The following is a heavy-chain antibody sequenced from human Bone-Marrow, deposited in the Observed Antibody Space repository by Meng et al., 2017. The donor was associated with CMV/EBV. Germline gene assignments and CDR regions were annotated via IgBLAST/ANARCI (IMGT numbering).Heavy chain of an antibody. CDR3: ARGSWFGEFLDAFDI. D-gene: IGHD3-10*01. Sequence: SETLSLTCTVSGGSISSYYWSWIRQPPGKGLEWIGYIYYSGSTNYNPSLKSRVTISVDTSKNQFSLKLSSVTAADTAVYYCARGSWFGEFLDAFDIWGQGTMVTVSS. CDR1: GGSISSYY. J-gene: IGHJ3*02. V-gene: IGHV4-59*01. CDR2: IYYSGST.